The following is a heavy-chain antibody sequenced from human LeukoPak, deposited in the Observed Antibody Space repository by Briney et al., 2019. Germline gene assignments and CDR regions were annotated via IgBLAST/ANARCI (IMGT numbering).Heavy chain of an antibody. CDR3: ARLGLNYDILTNYYFDF. CDR1: GYNFTNYW. Sequence: GESLKISCKGSGYNFTNYWSGWVRQLPGKGLEWMGIIYAVDSDTRDTPSFEGEVTISADKSISTAYLQWSSLRASDTAMYYCARLGLNYDILTNYYFDFWGQGTLVTVSS. CDR2: IYAVDSDT. J-gene: IGHJ4*02. D-gene: IGHD3-9*01. V-gene: IGHV5-51*01.